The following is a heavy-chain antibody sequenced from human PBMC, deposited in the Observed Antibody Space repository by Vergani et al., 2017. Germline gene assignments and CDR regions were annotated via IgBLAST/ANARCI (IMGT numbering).Heavy chain of an antibody. CDR2: ISWNSNSI. D-gene: IGHD6-6*01. J-gene: IGHJ5*02. V-gene: IGHV3-9*02. Sequence: QLVESGGGLVQPGGSLRLSCVASGFTSAGYAMHWVRQAPGKGLEWVSGISWNSNSIGYADSVKGRFTISRDNAKNSLYLQMNSLRAEDTALYYCAKDLGTSSGGGWFDPWGQGTLVTVSA. CDR3: AKDLGTSSGGGWFDP. CDR1: GFTSAGYA.